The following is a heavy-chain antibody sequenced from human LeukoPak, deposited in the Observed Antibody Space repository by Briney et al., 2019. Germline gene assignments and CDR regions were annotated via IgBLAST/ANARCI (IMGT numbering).Heavy chain of an antibody. CDR3: AKDYSDYDFWSGYFPVDY. D-gene: IGHD3-3*01. CDR2: ISGSGGST. J-gene: IGHJ4*02. V-gene: IGHV3-23*01. CDR1: GFTFSSYG. Sequence: GGSLRLSCAASGFTFSSYGMSWVRQAPGKGLEWVSAISGSGGSTYYADSVKGRFTISRDNSKNTLYLQMNSLRAEDTAVCYCAKDYSDYDFWSGYFPVDYWGQGTLVTVSS.